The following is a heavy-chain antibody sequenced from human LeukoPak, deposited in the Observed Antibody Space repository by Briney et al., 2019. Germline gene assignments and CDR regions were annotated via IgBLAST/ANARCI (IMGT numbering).Heavy chain of an antibody. CDR3: ARAVSGTSLVDF. Sequence: SETLTLTCTISGGSIGGDHWSWIRQAPGEGLEWIGYISYTGSTSYNPSLRSRVTISLNTPENQFSLRLTSVTAADTAVYYCARAVSGTSLVDFWGQGTLVAVSS. CDR1: GGSIGGDH. J-gene: IGHJ4*02. CDR2: ISYTGST. D-gene: IGHD6-19*01. V-gene: IGHV4-59*08.